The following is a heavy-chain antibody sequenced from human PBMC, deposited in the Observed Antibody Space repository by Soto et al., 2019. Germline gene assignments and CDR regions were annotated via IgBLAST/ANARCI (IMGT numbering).Heavy chain of an antibody. J-gene: IGHJ4*02. Sequence: QLQLQESGPGLVKPSETLSLTCTVSGGSISSSSYYWGWIRQPPGKGLEWIGSIYYRGSTYYNPSLKSRVTISVDTSKNQFSLKLSSVTAADTAVYYCARHHGLTPSNWGQGTLVTVSS. V-gene: IGHV4-39*01. CDR1: GGSISSSSYY. CDR3: ARHHGLTPSN. CDR2: IYYRGST.